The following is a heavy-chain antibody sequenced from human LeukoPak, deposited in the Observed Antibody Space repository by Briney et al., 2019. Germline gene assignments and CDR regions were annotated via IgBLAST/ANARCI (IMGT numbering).Heavy chain of an antibody. Sequence: SETLSLTCTVSGGSMSSYYWSWIRQPPGKGLEWIGYIYYSGSTNYSPSLKSRVTISVDTSKNKFSLKLSSVTAADTAVYYCARDLSHDSSGYIDYWGQGTLVTVSS. CDR2: IYYSGST. D-gene: IGHD3-22*01. V-gene: IGHV4-59*12. CDR1: GGSMSSYY. J-gene: IGHJ4*02. CDR3: ARDLSHDSSGYIDY.